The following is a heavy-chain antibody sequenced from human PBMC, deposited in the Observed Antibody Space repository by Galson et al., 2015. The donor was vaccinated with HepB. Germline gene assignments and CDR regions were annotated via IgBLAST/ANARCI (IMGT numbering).Heavy chain of an antibody. CDR3: AKDLAGVYFNWKDLNYFDY. Sequence: SLRLSCAASGFTFSNYAMSWVRQAPGAGLEWVSTISGSGGSTYYTDSVKGRFTISRDNSKYTLYLRVNSLRAEDTAVYYCAKDLAGVYFNWKDLNYFDYWGQGTLVTVSS. CDR1: GFTFSNYA. V-gene: IGHV3-23*01. CDR2: ISGSGGST. J-gene: IGHJ4*02. D-gene: IGHD1-1*01.